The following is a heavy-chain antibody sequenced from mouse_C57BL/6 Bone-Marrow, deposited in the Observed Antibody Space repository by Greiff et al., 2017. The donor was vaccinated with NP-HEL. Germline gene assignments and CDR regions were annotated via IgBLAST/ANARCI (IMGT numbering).Heavy chain of an antibody. CDR1: GFTFSDYY. J-gene: IGHJ3*01. D-gene: IGHD2-3*01. Sequence: EVKVEESGGGLVQPGGSLKLSCAASGFTFSDYYMYWVRQTPEKRLEWVAYISNGGGSTYYPDTVKGRFTISRDNAKNTLYLQMSRLKSEDTAMYYCARQGDGYLFAYWGQGTLVTVSA. CDR2: ISNGGGST. V-gene: IGHV5-12*01. CDR3: ARQGDGYLFAY.